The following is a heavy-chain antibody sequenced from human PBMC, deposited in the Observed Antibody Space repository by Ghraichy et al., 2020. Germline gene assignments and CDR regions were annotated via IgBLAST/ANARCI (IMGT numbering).Heavy chain of an antibody. CDR1: GGSITSGSFS. CDR3: ARAPYDDDGFYDDGFDI. Sequence: SETLSLTCAVSGGSITSGSFSWSWIRQPPGKGLEWIGYIYHSGATHYNPSLKSRVTISLDDSKNQFSLRLNSVTAADTAVYYCARAPYDDDGFYDDGFDIWGQGTMFTVS. CDR2: IYHSGAT. D-gene: IGHD3-22*01. J-gene: IGHJ3*02. V-gene: IGHV4-30-2*01.